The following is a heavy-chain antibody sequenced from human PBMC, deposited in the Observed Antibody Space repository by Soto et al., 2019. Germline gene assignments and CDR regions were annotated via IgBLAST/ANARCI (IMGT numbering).Heavy chain of an antibody. V-gene: IGHV3-9*01. CDR3: AKGRYDFWSPYYFDS. J-gene: IGHJ4*02. CDR1: GLNFDDFA. CDR2: ITWNSRVL. Sequence: GGSLRLSCAGTGLNFDDFAMHWVRQAPGKGLEWVSGITWNSRVLAYADSVKGRFTISRDNARNSLYLQMYSLRDEDTALYYCAKGRYDFWSPYYFDSWGQGTLVTVSS. D-gene: IGHD3-3*01.